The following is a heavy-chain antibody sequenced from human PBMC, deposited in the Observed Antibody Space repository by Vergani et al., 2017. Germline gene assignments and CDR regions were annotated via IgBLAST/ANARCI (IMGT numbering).Heavy chain of an antibody. CDR3: ARGKVGPPKRLPQIDY. D-gene: IGHD2-15*01. J-gene: IGHJ4*02. CDR1: GFTFSSYS. V-gene: IGHV3-21*01. Sequence: VQLVESGGGVVQPGRSLRLSCAASGFTFSSYSMNWVRQAPGKGLEWASSISSSSSYIYYADSVKGRFTISRDNAKNSLYLQMNSLRAEDTAVYYCARGKVGPPKRLPQIDYWGQGTLVTVSS. CDR2: ISSSSSYI.